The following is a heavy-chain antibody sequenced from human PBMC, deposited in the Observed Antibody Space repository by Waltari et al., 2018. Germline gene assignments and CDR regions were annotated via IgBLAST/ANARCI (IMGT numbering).Heavy chain of an antibody. CDR3: AREEAVAGTCLAY. CDR2: INPNSGGT. Sequence: QVQLVQSGAEVKKPGASVKVSCKASGYTFTGYYMHWVRQAPGQGLEWMGWINPNSGGTNYAQKLQGRVTMTRDTSISTAYMELSRLRSDDTAVYYCAREEAVAGTCLAYWGQGTLVTVSS. V-gene: IGHV1-2*02. CDR1: GYTFTGYY. J-gene: IGHJ4*02. D-gene: IGHD6-19*01.